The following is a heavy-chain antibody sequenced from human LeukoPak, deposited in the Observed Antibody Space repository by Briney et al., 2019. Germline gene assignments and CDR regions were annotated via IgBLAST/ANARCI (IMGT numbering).Heavy chain of an antibody. Sequence: SETLSLTCAVYGGSFSGYYWSWIRQPPGKGLEWIGEINHSGSTNYNPSLKSRVTISVDMSKNHFSLRLRSVTAADTAMYYCARGTLYRGWSYYLDFWGQGSQVTVSS. CDR1: GGSFSGYY. CDR2: INHSGST. V-gene: IGHV4-34*01. CDR3: ARGTLYRGWSYYLDF. J-gene: IGHJ4*02. D-gene: IGHD6-19*01.